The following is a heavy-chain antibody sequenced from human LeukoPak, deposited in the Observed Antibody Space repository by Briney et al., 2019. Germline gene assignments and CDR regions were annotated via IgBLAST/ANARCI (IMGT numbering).Heavy chain of an antibody. V-gene: IGHV4-59*01. CDR3: ARVPRSYYYYYYMDV. CDR1: GGSISSYY. Sequence: SETLSLTCTVSGGSISSYYWSWIRQPPGKGLEWIGYIYYSGSTNYNPSLKSRVTMSADTSKNQFSLKLSSVAAADTAVYYCARVPRSYYYYYYMDVWGKGTTVTVSS. CDR2: IYYSGST. J-gene: IGHJ6*03.